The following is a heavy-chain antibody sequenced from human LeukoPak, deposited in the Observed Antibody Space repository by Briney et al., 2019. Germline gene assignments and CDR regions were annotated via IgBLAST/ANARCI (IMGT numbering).Heavy chain of an antibody. D-gene: IGHD3-22*01. V-gene: IGHV3-23*01. CDR1: GFTFSSYA. J-gene: IGHJ4*02. Sequence: GGSLRLSCAASGFTFSSYAMSWVRQAPGKGLEWDSGISGSGGSTYYADSVKGRFTISRDNSKNTLYPQMNSLRAEDTAVYYCAKDPYDSSGYYHNYWGQGTLVTVSS. CDR3: AKDPYDSSGYYHNY. CDR2: ISGSGGST.